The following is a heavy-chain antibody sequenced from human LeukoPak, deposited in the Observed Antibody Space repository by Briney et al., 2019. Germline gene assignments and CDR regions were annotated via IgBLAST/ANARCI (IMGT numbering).Heavy chain of an antibody. CDR3: ARNYGSGSTRVYYYYYMDV. CDR2: INPNSGGT. D-gene: IGHD3-10*01. J-gene: IGHJ6*03. CDR1: GYTFTGYY. Sequence: ASVKVSCKASGYTFTGYYMHWVRQAPGQGLEWMGWINPNSGGTNYAQKLQGRVTMTRDTSISTAYMELSRLRSDDTAVYYCARNYGSGSTRVYYYYYMDVWGKGTTVTISS. V-gene: IGHV1-2*02.